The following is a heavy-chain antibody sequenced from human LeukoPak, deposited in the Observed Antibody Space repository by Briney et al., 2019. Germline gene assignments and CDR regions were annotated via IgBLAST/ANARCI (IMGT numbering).Heavy chain of an antibody. Sequence: GGSLRLSCAASGFTLSSYGMHWVRQAPGKGLEWVAFIRYDGSNKYYAGSVKGRFTISRDNSKNTLYLQMNSLRAEDTAVYYCAKDILGGSYVGNHFDYWGQGTLVTVSS. J-gene: IGHJ4*02. CDR2: IRYDGSNK. D-gene: IGHD1-26*01. V-gene: IGHV3-30*02. CDR1: GFTLSSYG. CDR3: AKDILGGSYVGNHFDY.